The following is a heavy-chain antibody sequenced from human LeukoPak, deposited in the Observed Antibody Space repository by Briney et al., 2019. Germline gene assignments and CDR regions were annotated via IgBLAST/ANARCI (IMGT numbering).Heavy chain of an antibody. CDR3: ARDLGQQLPEGIDY. Sequence: ASVKVSCKAFGFTFTSYGITWVRQAPGQGLEWIGWISAYNANTDYAQNLQGRVTMTTDTSTSTAYMELRSLTSDDTAVYYCARDLGQQLPEGIDYWGQGTTVTVSS. V-gene: IGHV1-18*01. D-gene: IGHD6-13*01. CDR1: GFTFTSYG. J-gene: IGHJ4*03. CDR2: ISAYNANT.